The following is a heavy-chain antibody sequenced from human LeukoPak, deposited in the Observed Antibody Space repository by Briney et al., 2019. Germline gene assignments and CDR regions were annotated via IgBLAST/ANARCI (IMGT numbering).Heavy chain of an antibody. CDR1: GFTVSSNY. V-gene: IGHV3-53*04. J-gene: IGHJ4*02. CDR3: ARVSGSGSYYIGY. D-gene: IGHD3-10*01. Sequence: GGSLRLSCAASGFTVSSNYMSWVRQAPGKGLEWVSVIYSGGSTYYADSVKGQFTISRHNSKNTLYLQMNSLRAEDTAVYYCARVSGSGSYYIGYWGQGTLVTVSS. CDR2: IYSGGST.